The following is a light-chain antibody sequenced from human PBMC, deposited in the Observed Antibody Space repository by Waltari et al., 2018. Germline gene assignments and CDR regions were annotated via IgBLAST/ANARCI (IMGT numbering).Light chain of an antibody. V-gene: IGLV3-1*01. CDR1: RLGDKY. Sequence: SYELTQPPSVSVSPGPTAIITCSGDRLGDKYASWYQQKPGQSPVMVMYEDSKRPSGIPERFSGSNSGNTATLTISGTQALDEADYYCQASWVFGTGTKVTVL. CDR3: QASWV. CDR2: EDS. J-gene: IGLJ1*01.